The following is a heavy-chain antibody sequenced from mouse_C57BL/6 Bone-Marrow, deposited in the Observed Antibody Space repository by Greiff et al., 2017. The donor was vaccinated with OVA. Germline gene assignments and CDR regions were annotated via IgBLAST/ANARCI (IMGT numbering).Heavy chain of an antibody. CDR2: IDPSDSYT. Sequence: QVQLQQPGAELVKPGASVKLSCKASGYTFTSYWMQWVKQRPGQGLEWIGEIDPSDSYTNYNQKFKGKATLTVDTSSSTAYMQLSSLTSEDAAVYYGAVRRRGRAWFAYWGQGTLVTVSA. V-gene: IGHV1-50*01. D-gene: IGHD2-14*01. CDR1: GYTFTSYW. J-gene: IGHJ3*01. CDR3: AVRRRGRAWFAY.